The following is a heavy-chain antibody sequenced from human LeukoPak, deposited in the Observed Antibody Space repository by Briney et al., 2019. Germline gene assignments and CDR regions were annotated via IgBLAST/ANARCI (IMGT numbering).Heavy chain of an antibody. V-gene: IGHV4-34*01. CDR2: INHSGST. Sequence: SETLSLTCAVYGGSFSGYYWSCIRQPPGKGLEWIGEINHSGSTNYNPSLKSRVTISVDTSKNQFSLKLSSVTAADTAVYYCARVGQQWLVQVDYWGQGTLVTVSS. J-gene: IGHJ4*02. CDR1: GGSFSGYY. D-gene: IGHD6-19*01. CDR3: ARVGQQWLVQVDY.